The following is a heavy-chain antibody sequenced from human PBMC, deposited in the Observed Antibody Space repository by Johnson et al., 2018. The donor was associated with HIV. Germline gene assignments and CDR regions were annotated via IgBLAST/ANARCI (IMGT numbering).Heavy chain of an antibody. Sequence: VLLVESGGGLIQPGGSLRLSCAASGFTFDDYGMSWVRQAPGKGLEWVSGLNWNGGSTGSADSVKGRFTISRDNAKNSLYLQMNSLRAEDTAVYYCAKNSAAFDIWGQGTMVTVSS. J-gene: IGHJ3*02. CDR3: AKNSAAFDI. CDR2: LNWNGGST. V-gene: IGHV3-20*04. CDR1: GFTFDDYG. D-gene: IGHD2/OR15-2a*01.